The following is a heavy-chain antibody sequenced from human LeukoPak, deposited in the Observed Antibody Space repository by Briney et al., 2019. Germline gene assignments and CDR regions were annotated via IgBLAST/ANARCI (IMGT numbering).Heavy chain of an antibody. D-gene: IGHD2-8*01. CDR1: AITFSDYY. V-gene: IGHV3-11*01. J-gene: IGHJ4*02. CDR3: ARGGYCSNVVCYTSRSLDY. Sequence: GGSLRLSCVASAITFSDYYMSWIRQAPGKGLEWASYISGSGSTKYYADSVKGRFTISRDNAKNSLYLQMNSLRAEDTAVYYCARGGYCSNVVCYTSRSLDYWGQGTLVTVSS. CDR2: ISGSGSTK.